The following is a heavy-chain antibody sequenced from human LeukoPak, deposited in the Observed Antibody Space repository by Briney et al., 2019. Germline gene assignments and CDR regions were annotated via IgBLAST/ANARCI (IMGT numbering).Heavy chain of an antibody. D-gene: IGHD2-2*01. CDR1: GYTFTGYY. CDR2: INPNSGGT. Sequence: ASVKVSCKASGYTFTGYYMHWVRQAPGQGLEWMGRINPNSGGTNYAQKFQGRVTMTRDTSISTAYMKLSRLRSDDTAVYYCAREPRRAAMYVPFDYWGQGTLVTVSS. CDR3: AREPRRAAMYVPFDY. J-gene: IGHJ4*02. V-gene: IGHV1-2*06.